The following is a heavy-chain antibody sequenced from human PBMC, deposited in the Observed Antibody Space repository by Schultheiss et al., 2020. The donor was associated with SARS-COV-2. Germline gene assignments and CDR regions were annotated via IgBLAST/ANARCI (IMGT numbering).Heavy chain of an antibody. V-gene: IGHV4-4*07. D-gene: IGHD5-24*01. CDR2: IYTSGST. Sequence: SETLSLTCTVSGGSISSYYWAWIRQPAGKKMEWIGRIYTSGSTNYNPSLKSRVTMSVDTSKNQFSLKLSSVTAADTAVYYCARAATIEGFDYWGQGTLVTVSS. CDR3: ARAATIEGFDY. CDR1: GGSISSYY. J-gene: IGHJ4*02.